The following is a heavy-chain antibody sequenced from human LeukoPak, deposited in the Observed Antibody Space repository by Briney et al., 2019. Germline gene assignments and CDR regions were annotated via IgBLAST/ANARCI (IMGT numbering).Heavy chain of an antibody. CDR3: ARAYYDSSGYYYEGFFQD. CDR1: GFSFSSYS. D-gene: IGHD3-22*01. V-gene: IGHV3-48*02. CDR2: ISSTSTTM. Sequence: GGSLRLSCAASGFSFSSYSMNWVRQAPGKGLEWVSYISSTSTTMYYADSVKGRFTISRDNAKNSLYLQMNSLRDEDTAVYYCARAYYDSSGYYYEGFFQDWGQGTLVTVSS. J-gene: IGHJ1*01.